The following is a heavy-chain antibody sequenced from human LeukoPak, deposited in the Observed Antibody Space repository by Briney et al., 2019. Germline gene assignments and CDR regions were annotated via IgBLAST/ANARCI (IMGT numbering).Heavy chain of an antibody. D-gene: IGHD3-22*01. Sequence: GGSLRLSCAASGFTFSSYWMHWVRQAPGKGLVWVSRINSDGSSTSYADSVRGRFSISRDNAKNTLYLQMNSLKTEDTAVYYCSRWSGYYDSSGYYTREDAFDIWGQGTMVTVSS. CDR3: SRWSGYYDSSGYYTREDAFDI. CDR2: INSDGSST. J-gene: IGHJ3*02. CDR1: GFTFSSYW. V-gene: IGHV3-74*01.